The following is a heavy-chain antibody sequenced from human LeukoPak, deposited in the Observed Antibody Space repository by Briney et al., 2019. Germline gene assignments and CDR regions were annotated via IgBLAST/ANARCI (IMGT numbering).Heavy chain of an antibody. J-gene: IGHJ4*02. CDR2: VSPNSGDS. Sequence: ASVKVSFTASGYSFGSLDINWIRQVPGQGFEWVGWVSPNSGDSGHVQKFQGRVTMTRDTSITTVYMELSSLTSEDTAVYYCARGIDAGVDYWGQGTLVTVSS. V-gene: IGHV1-8*01. CDR3: ARGIDAGVDY. CDR1: GYSFGSLD. D-gene: IGHD2-8*02.